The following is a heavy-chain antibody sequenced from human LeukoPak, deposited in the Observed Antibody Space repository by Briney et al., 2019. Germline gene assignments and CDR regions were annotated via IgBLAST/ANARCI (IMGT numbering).Heavy chain of an antibody. Sequence: SQTLSLTCVISGDSVSSNSAAWNWIRQSPSRGLEWLGRTYYRSKWYNDYAVSVKSRITINPDTSKNQFSLQLNSVTPEDTAVYYCAREDIVVVPAAHNWFDPWGQGTLVTVSS. J-gene: IGHJ5*02. CDR1: GDSVSSNSAA. D-gene: IGHD2-2*01. V-gene: IGHV6-1*01. CDR3: AREDIVVVPAAHNWFDP. CDR2: TYYRSKWYN.